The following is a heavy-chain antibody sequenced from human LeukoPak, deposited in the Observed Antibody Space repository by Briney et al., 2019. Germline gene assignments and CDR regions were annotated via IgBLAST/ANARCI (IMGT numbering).Heavy chain of an antibody. V-gene: IGHV3-74*01. Sequence: GGSLRLSCAASGFTFSDYWIHWVRQAPGKGLVWVSRINTDGSITNYADSVKGRFTISRDNSKNTLYLQMNSLRAEDTAVYYCARVSRRGSGWYVAFDYWGQGTLVTVSS. CDR1: GFTFSDYW. CDR2: INTDGSIT. D-gene: IGHD6-19*01. CDR3: ARVSRRGSGWYVAFDY. J-gene: IGHJ4*02.